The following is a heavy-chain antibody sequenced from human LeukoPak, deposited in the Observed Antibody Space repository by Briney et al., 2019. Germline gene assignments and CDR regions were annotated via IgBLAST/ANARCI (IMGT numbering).Heavy chain of an antibody. CDR1: GYTFTTYD. CDR2: MNPNSGNT. V-gene: IGHV1-8*01. J-gene: IGHJ4*02. D-gene: IGHD6-13*01. Sequence: ASVKVSCKASGYTFTTYDINWVRQATGQGLEWMGWMNPNSGNTGYAQKFQGRVTITRNTAIGTAYMELSSLRAEDTAVYYCARDFRPVVGAAGTFDYWGQGTLVTVSS. CDR3: ARDFRPVVGAAGTFDY.